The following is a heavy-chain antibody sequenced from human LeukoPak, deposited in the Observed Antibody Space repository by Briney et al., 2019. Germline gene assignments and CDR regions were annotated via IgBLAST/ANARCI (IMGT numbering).Heavy chain of an antibody. CDR1: GFTYSHYG. Sequence: GGSLRLSCAASGFTYSHYGMHWVRQAPGKGLEWVAVIWSDGTQKYYGDAVKGRCTISRDNSMKTLFLQMNSLRGDDTAVYYCAKDAQRGFDYSNSLESWGQGTLVTVSS. J-gene: IGHJ5*01. CDR3: AKDAQRGFDYSNSLES. V-gene: IGHV3-33*06. D-gene: IGHD4-11*01. CDR2: IWSDGTQK.